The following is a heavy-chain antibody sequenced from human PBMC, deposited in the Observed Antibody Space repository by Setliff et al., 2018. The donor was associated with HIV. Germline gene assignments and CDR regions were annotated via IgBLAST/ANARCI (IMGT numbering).Heavy chain of an antibody. CDR3: ARDFRRYFDYYYYGMDV. Sequence: GASLRLSCAASGFTFSNYGMHWVRQAPGKGLEWVTFIEHDGSNKYYADSVKGRFTISRDNAKNSLYLQMNSLRAEDTAVYYCARDFRRYFDYYYYGMDVWGQGTTVTVSS. CDR2: IEHDGSNK. V-gene: IGHV3-33*05. J-gene: IGHJ6*02. CDR1: GFTFSNYG. D-gene: IGHD3-9*01.